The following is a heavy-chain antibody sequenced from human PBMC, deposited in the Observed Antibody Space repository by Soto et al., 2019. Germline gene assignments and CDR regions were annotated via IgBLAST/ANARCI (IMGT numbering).Heavy chain of an antibody. Sequence: ASVKVSCKASGGTFSSYAISWVRQAPGQGLEWMGGIIPIFGTANYAQKFQGRVTITADESTSTAYMELSSLRSEDTAVYYCAREGARDYYDSSGGMDVWGQGTTVTVSS. CDR1: GGTFSSYA. J-gene: IGHJ6*02. CDR3: AREGARDYYDSSGGMDV. D-gene: IGHD3-22*01. V-gene: IGHV1-69*13. CDR2: IIPIFGTA.